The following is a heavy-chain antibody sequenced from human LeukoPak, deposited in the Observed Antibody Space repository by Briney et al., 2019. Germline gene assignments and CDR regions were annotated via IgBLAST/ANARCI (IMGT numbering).Heavy chain of an antibody. CDR1: GYTFTSYY. D-gene: IGHD2-2*01. J-gene: IGHJ4*02. CDR2: ISAYNGNT. CDR3: ARDIPPSIVVVPAALSAAFDY. V-gene: IGHV1-18*04. Sequence: ASVKVSCKASGYTFTSYYMHWVRQAPGQGLEWMGWISAYNGNTNYAQKLQGRVTMTTDTSTSTAYMELRSLRSDDTAVYYCARDIPPSIVVVPAALSAAFDYWGQGTLVTVSS.